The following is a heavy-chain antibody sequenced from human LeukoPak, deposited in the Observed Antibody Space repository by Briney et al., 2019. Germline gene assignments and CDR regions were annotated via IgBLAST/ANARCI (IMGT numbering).Heavy chain of an antibody. D-gene: IGHD6-19*01. CDR1: GASISSGSNY. V-gene: IGHV4-61*02. CDR2: IYTSGST. CDR3: ARRNSSGWYEDYYYYYGMDV. J-gene: IGHJ6*02. Sequence: SETLSLTCTISGASISSGSNYWRWIRQPAGKGLEWIGRIYTSGSTNHNSSLKSRVTISVDTSKNQFSLNLSSVTAADTAVYYCARRNSSGWYEDYYYYYGMDVWGQGTTVTVSS.